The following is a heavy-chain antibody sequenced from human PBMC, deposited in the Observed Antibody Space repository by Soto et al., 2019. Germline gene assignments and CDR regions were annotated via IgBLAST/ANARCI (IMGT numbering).Heavy chain of an antibody. CDR1: GFTFSSYA. D-gene: IGHD2-2*01. CDR3: ARERFCASASCPHGRNWFDP. V-gene: IGHV3-30-3*01. J-gene: IGHJ5*02. CDR2: ISYDGSNK. Sequence: PGGSLRLSCAASGFTFSSYAMHWVRQAPGKGLEWVAVISYDGSNKYYADSVKRRFTISRDNSKNTLYLQMSSLRAADTAVYYCARERFCASASCPHGRNWFDPWGQGTLVTVSS.